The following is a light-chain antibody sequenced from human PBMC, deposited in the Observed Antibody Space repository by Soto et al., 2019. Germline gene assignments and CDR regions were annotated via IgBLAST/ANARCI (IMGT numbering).Light chain of an antibody. CDR3: QQRGNWPPTWT. CDR1: QSVGGSF. V-gene: IGKV3D-20*02. CDR2: HTS. J-gene: IGKJ1*01. Sequence: ETVLTQSPGTLSLSPGERATLSCRASQSVGGSFLAWYQQRPGQAPRLLIYHTSYRATGIPDRFSGSGSGSDFTLTISSLQSEDFAVYYCQQRGNWPPTWTFGQGTKVDIK.